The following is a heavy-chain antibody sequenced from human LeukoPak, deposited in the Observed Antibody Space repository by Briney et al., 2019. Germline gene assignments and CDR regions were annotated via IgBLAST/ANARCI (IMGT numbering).Heavy chain of an antibody. D-gene: IGHD5-18*01. CDR3: ARHPVEGRADTANLFDP. J-gene: IGHJ5*02. CDR2: IYYSGST. CDR1: GGSISSSSYY. Sequence: PSETLSPTCTVSGGSISSSSYYWGWIRQPPGKGLEWIGSIYYSGSTYYNPSLKSRVTISVDTSKNQFSLKLSSVTAADTAVYYCARHPVEGRADTANLFDPWGQETLVTVYS. V-gene: IGHV4-39*01.